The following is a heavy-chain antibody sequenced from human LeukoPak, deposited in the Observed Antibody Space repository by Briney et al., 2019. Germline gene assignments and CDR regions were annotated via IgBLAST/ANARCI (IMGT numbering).Heavy chain of an antibody. CDR1: GFTFSTYA. J-gene: IGHJ4*02. D-gene: IGHD3-22*01. Sequence: PGGSLRLSCAASGFTFSTYAMSWVRQAPGEGLEWVSALTGTGGNTYYADSVKGRFTISRDNSKNTLYLQMNSLRAEDTAVYYCTKDAYYYDSSGRDSWGQGTLVTVSS. V-gene: IGHV3-23*01. CDR2: LTGTGGNT. CDR3: TKDAYYYDSSGRDS.